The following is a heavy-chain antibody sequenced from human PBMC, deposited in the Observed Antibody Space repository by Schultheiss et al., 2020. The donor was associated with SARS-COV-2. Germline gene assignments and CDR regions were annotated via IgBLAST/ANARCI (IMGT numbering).Heavy chain of an antibody. D-gene: IGHD1-26*01. CDR3: AEGVGANRNLDY. V-gene: IGHV1-69*06. J-gene: IGHJ4*02. Sequence: SVKVSCKASGGTFSSYAISWVRQAPGQGLEWMGGIIPIFGTANYAHKFQGRVTITAVKSTSTAYMELSSLRSEETAVYYCAEGVGANRNLDYWGQGTLVTVS. CDR2: IIPIFGTA. CDR1: GGTFSSYA.